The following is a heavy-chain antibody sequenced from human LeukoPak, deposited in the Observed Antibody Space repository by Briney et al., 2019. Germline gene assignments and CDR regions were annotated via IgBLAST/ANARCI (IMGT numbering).Heavy chain of an antibody. CDR3: ARVGYSSGPIDY. CDR1: GYTFTGYY. V-gene: IGHV1-2*02. D-gene: IGHD6-19*01. Sequence: ASVKVSCKASGYTFTGYYMHWVRQAPGQGLEWMGWINPNSGGTNCAQKFQGRVTMTRDTSISTAYMELSRLRSDDTAVYYCARVGYSSGPIDYWGQGTLVTVSS. CDR2: INPNSGGT. J-gene: IGHJ4*02.